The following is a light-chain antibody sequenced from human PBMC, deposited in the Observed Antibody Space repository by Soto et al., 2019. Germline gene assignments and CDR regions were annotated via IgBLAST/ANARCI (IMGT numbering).Light chain of an antibody. CDR3: QQYNNWPLT. Sequence: EIVLTQSPATLSLSPGERATLSCRASQSVSSNLAWYQQKPGQAPRLLIYGASTRATGTPARFTGSGSGTEFTLTISSPQSEDFAVYYCQQYNNWPLTFGGGTKVDIK. V-gene: IGKV3-15*01. J-gene: IGKJ4*01. CDR1: QSVSSN. CDR2: GAS.